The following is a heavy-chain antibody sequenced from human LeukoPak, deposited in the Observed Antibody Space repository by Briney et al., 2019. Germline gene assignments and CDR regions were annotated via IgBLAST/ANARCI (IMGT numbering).Heavy chain of an antibody. V-gene: IGHV3-23*01. CDR3: AKNSTLSAFDI. D-gene: IGHD2/OR15-2a*01. J-gene: IGHJ3*02. CDR2: ISGSGGST. CDR1: AFRFNSYA. Sequence: GGSLRLFSPPSAFRFNSYAMSWVRQAPGKGLGWVSTISGSGGSTYYGDYMKGRFTISRDNSKNTLYLQMNSLRAEDTAVYYCAKNSTLSAFDIWGQGTMVTVSS.